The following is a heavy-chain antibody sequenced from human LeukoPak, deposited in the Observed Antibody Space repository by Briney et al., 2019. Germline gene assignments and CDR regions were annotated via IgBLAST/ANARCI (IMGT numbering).Heavy chain of an antibody. CDR3: ARAGTEIGGSSGFLLDYYDYMDV. J-gene: IGHJ6*03. Sequence: PSETLSLTCTVSGGSISSYYWSWIRQPPGKGLEWIGYIYNSGSTNYNPSLKSRVTISVDTSKNQFSLKLNSVTAADTAVYYGARAGTEIGGSSGFLLDYYDYMDVWGKGTTVTVSS. CDR1: GGSISSYY. V-gene: IGHV4-59*01. D-gene: IGHD6-13*01. CDR2: IYNSGST.